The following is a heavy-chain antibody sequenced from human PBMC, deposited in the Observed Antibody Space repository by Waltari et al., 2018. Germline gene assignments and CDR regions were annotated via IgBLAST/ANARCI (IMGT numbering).Heavy chain of an antibody. Sequence: EVQLVESGGGLVQPGRSLRLSCTASGFTFGDYAMSWVRQAPGKGLEWVGFIGSKAYGGTTEYAASVKGRFTISRDDSKSIAYLQMNSLKTEDTAVYYCTGSTRLTYYYYGMDVWGQGTTVTVSS. D-gene: IGHD2-2*01. CDR1: GFTFGDYA. CDR3: TGSTRLTYYYYGMDV. V-gene: IGHV3-49*04. CDR2: IGSKAYGGTT. J-gene: IGHJ6*02.